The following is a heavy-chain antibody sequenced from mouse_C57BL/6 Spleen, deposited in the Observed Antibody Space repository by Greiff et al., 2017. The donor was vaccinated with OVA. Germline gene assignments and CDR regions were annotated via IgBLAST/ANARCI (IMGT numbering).Heavy chain of an antibody. CDR2: IDPSDSET. V-gene: IGHV1-52*01. Sequence: QVQLQQPGAELVRPGSSVKLSCKASGYTFTSYWMHWVKQRPIQGLEWIGNIDPSDSETHYNQKFKDKATLTVDKSSSTAYMQLSSLTSEDSAVYYCARRGDYPYAMDYWGQGTSVTVSS. CDR3: ARRGDYPYAMDY. J-gene: IGHJ4*01. CDR1: GYTFTSYW. D-gene: IGHD2-4*01.